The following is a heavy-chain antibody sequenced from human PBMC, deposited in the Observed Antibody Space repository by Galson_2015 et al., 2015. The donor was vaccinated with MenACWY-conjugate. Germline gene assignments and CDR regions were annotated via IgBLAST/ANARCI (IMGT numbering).Heavy chain of an antibody. CDR2: IKSESDGGKV. V-gene: IGHV3-15*01. J-gene: IGHJ3*02. D-gene: IGHD1-26*01. CDR1: GLTFTNAY. Sequence: SLRLSCAASGLTFTNAYMSWVRQAPGKGLEWVGRIKSESDGGKVDYAAPVKGRFTISRDDSKNTLYLQMNSLKTEDTAVYYCARGGATKLIIVGGITDIWGQGTMVTVSS. CDR3: ARGGATKLIIVGGITDI.